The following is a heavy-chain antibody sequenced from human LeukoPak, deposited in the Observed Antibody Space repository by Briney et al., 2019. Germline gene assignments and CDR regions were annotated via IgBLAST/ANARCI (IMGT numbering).Heavy chain of an antibody. V-gene: IGHV3-7*01. CDR1: GFTFSSYW. Sequence: PGGSLRLSCAASGFTFSSYWMSWVRQAPGKGLEWVANIKQDGSEKYYVDSVKGRFTISRDSAKNSLYLQMNSLRAEDTAVYYCARDEHYYDSSGYSNWFDPWGQGTLVTVSS. D-gene: IGHD3-22*01. CDR2: IKQDGSEK. CDR3: ARDEHYYDSSGYSNWFDP. J-gene: IGHJ5*02.